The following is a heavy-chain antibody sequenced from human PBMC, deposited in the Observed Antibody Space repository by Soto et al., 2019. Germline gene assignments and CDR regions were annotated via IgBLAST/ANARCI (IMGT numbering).Heavy chain of an antibody. V-gene: IGHV3-21*01. CDR3: ARVSGSYGNYYYGMDV. CDR2: ISSSSSYI. Sequence: GGSLRLSCAASGFTFSSYSMNWVRQAPGKGLEWVSSISSSSSYIYYADSVKGRFTISRDNAKNSLYLQMNSLRDEDTAVYYCARVSGSYGNYYYGMDVWGQGTTVTVSS. CDR1: GFTFSSYS. J-gene: IGHJ6*02. D-gene: IGHD1-26*01.